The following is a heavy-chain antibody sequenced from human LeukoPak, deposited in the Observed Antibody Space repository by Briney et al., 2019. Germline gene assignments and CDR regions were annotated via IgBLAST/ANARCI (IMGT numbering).Heavy chain of an antibody. V-gene: IGHV1-46*01. CDR1: GYTFTRYY. J-gene: IGHJ5*02. CDR2: ISPSGEIT. D-gene: IGHD3-22*01. CDR3: ARGRDYYAVSGYHNWFDA. Sequence: ASVKVSCKASGYTFTRYYMHWVRQAPGQGLEWMGIISPSGEITSYAQKFQGRVTMTRDTSTRTVYLDLSSLRSEDTAVYYCARGRDYYAVSGYHNWFDAWGQGTLVTVSS.